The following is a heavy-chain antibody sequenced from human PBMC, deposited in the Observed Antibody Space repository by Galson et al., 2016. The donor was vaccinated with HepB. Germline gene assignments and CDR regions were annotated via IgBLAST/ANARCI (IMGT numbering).Heavy chain of an antibody. CDR3: ARLPQMQQGYNSPGLDV. D-gene: IGHD1-1*01. V-gene: IGHV3-48*03. J-gene: IGHJ6*02. CDR2: ISSSGATI. Sequence: SLRLSCAASGITFRTYDMNWVRQAPGKGLEWVSYISSSGATIYYADSVKGRFTISRDNAKTSLYLQMNSLRAEDTAVYYCARLPQMQQGYNSPGLDVWGQGTTVTVSS. CDR1: GITFRTYD.